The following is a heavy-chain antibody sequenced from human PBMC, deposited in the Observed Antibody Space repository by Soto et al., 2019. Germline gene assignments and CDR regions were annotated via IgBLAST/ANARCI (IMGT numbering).Heavy chain of an antibody. J-gene: IGHJ5*02. D-gene: IGHD6-13*01. CDR2: MNPNSGNT. Sequence: QVQLVQSGAEVKKPGASVKVSCKASGYTFTSYDINRVRQATGQGLEWMGWMNPNSGNTGYAQKFQGRVTMTRNTSISTAYMELSSLRSEDTAVYYCARERSAAGTGWFDPWGQGTLVTVSS. CDR1: GYTFTSYD. CDR3: ARERSAAGTGWFDP. V-gene: IGHV1-8*01.